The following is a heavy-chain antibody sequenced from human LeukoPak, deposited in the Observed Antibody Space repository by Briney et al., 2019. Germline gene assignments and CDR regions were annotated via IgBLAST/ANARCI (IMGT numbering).Heavy chain of an antibody. CDR3: ARFGDSSGYYRGY. Sequence: SLRLSCAASGFXFSXXSMNXVXQAPGKGXXWXSSISSSSSYIYYADSVKGRFTISRDNAKNSLYLQMNSLRAEDTAVYYCARFGDSSGYYRGYWGQGTLVTVSS. J-gene: IGHJ4*02. CDR1: GFXFSXXS. CDR2: ISSSSSYI. V-gene: IGHV3-21*01. D-gene: IGHD3-22*01.